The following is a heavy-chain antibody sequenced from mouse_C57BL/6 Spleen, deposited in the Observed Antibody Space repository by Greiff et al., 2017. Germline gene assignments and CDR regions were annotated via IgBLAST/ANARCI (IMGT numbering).Heavy chain of an antibody. CDR3: ARLTTVVDDAMDY. CDR2: ISSGSSTI. J-gene: IGHJ4*01. V-gene: IGHV5-17*01. CDR1: GFTFSDYG. Sequence: EVKLMESGGGLVKPGGSLKLSCAASGFTFSDYGMHWVRQAPEKGLEWVAYISSGSSTIYYADTVKGRFTISRDNAKNTLFLQMTSLRSEDTAMYYCARLTTVVDDAMDYWGQVTSVTVSS. D-gene: IGHD1-1*01.